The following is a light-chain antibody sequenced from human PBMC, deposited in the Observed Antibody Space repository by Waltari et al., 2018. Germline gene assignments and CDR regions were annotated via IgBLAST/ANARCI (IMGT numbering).Light chain of an antibody. CDR2: HVS. V-gene: IGLV2-11*01. CDR1: ISNVGVYNY. J-gene: IGLJ3*02. CDR3: CSYAGSYTWV. Sequence: QSALTQPRSVSGPPGQSVTISCTGTISNVGVYNYVSWYQQHPGKAPKVMIYHVSKRPSGVPDRYSGPKSGNTASLTISGLQTEDEADYYCCSYAGSYTWVFGGGTRLTVL.